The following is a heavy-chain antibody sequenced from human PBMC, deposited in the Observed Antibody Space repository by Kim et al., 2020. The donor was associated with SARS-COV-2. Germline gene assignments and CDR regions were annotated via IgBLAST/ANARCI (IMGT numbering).Heavy chain of an antibody. CDR1: GGTFSSYA. D-gene: IGHD6-19*01. CDR3: ASYHPPGARIAVAGTRSGWFDP. V-gene: IGHV1-69*13. J-gene: IGHJ5*02. CDR2: IIPIFGTA. Sequence: SVKVSCKASGGTFSSYAISWVRQAPGQGLEWMGGIIPIFGTANYAQKFQGRVTITADESTSTAYMELSSLRSEDTAVYYCASYHPPGARIAVAGTRSGWFDPWGQGTLVTVSS.